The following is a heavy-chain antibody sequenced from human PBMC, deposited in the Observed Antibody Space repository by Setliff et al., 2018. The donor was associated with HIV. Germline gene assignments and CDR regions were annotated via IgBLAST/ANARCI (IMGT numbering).Heavy chain of an antibody. Sequence: ASVKVSCKVSGFTLREVSMHWVRQAPGKGLEWMGWISAYNGNTNYAQNLQGRVTMTTDTPTSTAYMELRSLRSADSAVYYCARVPVSNYYYYMDVCGKGTTVTVSS. J-gene: IGHJ6*03. CDR1: GFTLREVS. CDR2: ISAYNGNT. V-gene: IGHV1-18*01. CDR3: ARVPVSNYYYYMDV.